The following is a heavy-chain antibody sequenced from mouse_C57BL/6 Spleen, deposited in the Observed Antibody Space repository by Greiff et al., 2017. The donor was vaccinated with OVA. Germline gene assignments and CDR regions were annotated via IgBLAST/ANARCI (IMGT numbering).Heavy chain of an antibody. Sequence: EVNVVESGGGLVQPKGSLKLSCAASGFSFNTYAMNWVRQAPGKGLEWVARIRSKSNNYATYYADSVKDRFTISRDDSESMLYLQMNNLKTEDTAMYYCVRRGLGYAMDDWGQGTSVTVSS. CDR3: VRRGLGYAMDD. CDR2: IRSKSNNYAT. J-gene: IGHJ4*01. V-gene: IGHV10-1*01. CDR1: GFSFNTYA. D-gene: IGHD3-1*01.